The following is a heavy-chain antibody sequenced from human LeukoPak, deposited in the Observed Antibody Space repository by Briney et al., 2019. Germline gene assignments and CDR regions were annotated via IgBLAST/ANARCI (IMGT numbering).Heavy chain of an antibody. Sequence: GASVKVSCKASGYTFTSYYMHWVRQAPGQGLEWMGIINPSGGSTSYAQKFQGRVTMTRDTSISTAYMELSRLRSDDTAVYYCARVEDYDILPLDYWGQGTLVTVSS. CDR3: ARVEDYDILPLDY. D-gene: IGHD3-9*01. V-gene: IGHV1-46*01. CDR1: GYTFTSYY. CDR2: INPSGGST. J-gene: IGHJ4*02.